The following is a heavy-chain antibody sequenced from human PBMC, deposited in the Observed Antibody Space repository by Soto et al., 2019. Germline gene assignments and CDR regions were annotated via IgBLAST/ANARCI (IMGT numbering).Heavy chain of an antibody. CDR2: IYYSGST. CDR3: ARQGARHVLRFLEWLFWFDP. V-gene: IGHV4-39*01. CDR1: GGSISSSSYY. J-gene: IGHJ5*02. D-gene: IGHD3-3*01. Sequence: SETLSLTCTVSGGSISSSSYYWGWIRQPPGKGLEWIGSIYYSGSTYYNPSLKSRVTISVDTSKNQFSLKLSSVTAADTAVYYCARQGARHVLRFLEWLFWFDPWGQGTLVTVSS.